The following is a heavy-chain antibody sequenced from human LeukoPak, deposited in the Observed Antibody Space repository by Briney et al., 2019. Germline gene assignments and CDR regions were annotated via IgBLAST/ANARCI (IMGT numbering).Heavy chain of an antibody. Sequence: GGSLRLSCAASGFTFSSYAMSWVPQAPGKGLEWVSAISGSGGSTYYADSVKGRFTISRDNSKNTLYLQMNSLRVEDTAVYYCAKGYCSTTSCARAGYFDYWGQGTLVTASS. CDR3: AKGYCSTTSCARAGYFDY. J-gene: IGHJ4*02. D-gene: IGHD2-2*01. CDR1: GFTFSSYA. V-gene: IGHV3-23*01. CDR2: ISGSGGST.